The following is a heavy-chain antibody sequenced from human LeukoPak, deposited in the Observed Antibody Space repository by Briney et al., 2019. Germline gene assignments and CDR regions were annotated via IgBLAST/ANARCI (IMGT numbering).Heavy chain of an antibody. J-gene: IGHJ6*03. CDR3: ARSNEGYQYYYYMDV. CDR2: ISYDGSNK. D-gene: IGHD2-15*01. V-gene: IGHV3-30*04. Sequence: GRSLRLSCAASGFTFSSYAMHWVRQAPGKGLEWVAVISYDGSNKYYADSVKGRFTISRDNSKNTLYLQMNSLRAEDTAVYYCARSNEGYQYYYYMDVWGKGTTVTVSS. CDR1: GFTFSSYA.